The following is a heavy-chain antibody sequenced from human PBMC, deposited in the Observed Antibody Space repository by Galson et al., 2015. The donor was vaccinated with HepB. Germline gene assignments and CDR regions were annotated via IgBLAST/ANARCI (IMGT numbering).Heavy chain of an antibody. D-gene: IGHD3-16*01. J-gene: IGHJ4*02. CDR1: GGSFSGYY. CDR3: ARGRVWGSYPDY. Sequence: LSLTCAVYGGSFSGYYWSWIRQPPGKGLEWIGEIDHSGSTNYNPSLKSRVTISVDTSKNQFSLKLSSVTAADTAVYYCARGRVWGSYPDYWGQGTLVTVSS. V-gene: IGHV4-34*01. CDR2: IDHSGST.